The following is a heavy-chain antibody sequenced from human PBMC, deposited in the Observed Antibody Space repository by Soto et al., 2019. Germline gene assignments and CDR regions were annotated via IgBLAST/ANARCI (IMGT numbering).Heavy chain of an antibody. D-gene: IGHD3-16*01. Sequence: QVQLVKSGAAVKEPGSSVKVSCKASGGTFNSDTINWVRQAPGQGLEWMGRINSILGISNYAQKFQGRIAITADKSTNSGYMELSSLRSEDTAVYYCVRGPVRGMGGDSWGQGTLVTVSS. CDR1: GGTFNSDT. V-gene: IGHV1-69*02. J-gene: IGHJ5*01. CDR2: INSILGIS. CDR3: VRGPVRGMGGDS.